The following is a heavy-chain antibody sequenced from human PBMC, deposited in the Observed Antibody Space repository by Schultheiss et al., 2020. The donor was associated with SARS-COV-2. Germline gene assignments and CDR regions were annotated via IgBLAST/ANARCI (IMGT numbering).Heavy chain of an antibody. D-gene: IGHD3-10*01. CDR3: ARDSGTGLDY. CDR1: GFTFSDYY. V-gene: IGHV3-30*03. J-gene: IGHJ4*02. CDR2: ISYDGSNK. Sequence: GGSLRLSCAASGFTFSDYYMSWIRQAPGKGLEWVAVISYDGSNKYYADSVKGRFTISRDNSKNTLYLQMNSLRAEDTAVYYCARDSGTGLDYWGQGTLVTVSS.